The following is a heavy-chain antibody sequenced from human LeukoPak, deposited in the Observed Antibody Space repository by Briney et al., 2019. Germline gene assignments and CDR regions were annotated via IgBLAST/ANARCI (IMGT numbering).Heavy chain of an antibody. CDR1: GITFSSYA. Sequence: PGGSLRLSCAVSGITFSSYAMSWVRQAPGKGLEWVSAISGSDGSTYYADSVKGRFTISRDNSKNTLYLQMNSLRAEDTAVYYCAKDAPAAVAEYFQHWGQGTLVTVSS. V-gene: IGHV3-23*01. J-gene: IGHJ1*01. CDR3: AKDAPAAVAEYFQH. CDR2: ISGSDGST. D-gene: IGHD2-2*01.